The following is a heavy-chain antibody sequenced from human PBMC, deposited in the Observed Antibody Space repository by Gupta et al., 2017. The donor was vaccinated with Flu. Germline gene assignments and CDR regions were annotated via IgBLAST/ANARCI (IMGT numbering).Heavy chain of an antibody. D-gene: IGHD1-1*01. J-gene: IGHJ5*01. CDR2: IDQDGSGR. Sequence: QLVESGGGLVQPGGYLRLSCVASGFNFGTYWMSWVRQAPGKGLVWVANIDQDGSGRYYVGSVKGRFTISRDNAKNALYLQMNSLRAEDAAVYYCATDPFSDVGSDSWGQGTRVAVSS. V-gene: IGHV3-7*01. CDR1: GFNFGTYW. CDR3: ATDPFSDVGSDS.